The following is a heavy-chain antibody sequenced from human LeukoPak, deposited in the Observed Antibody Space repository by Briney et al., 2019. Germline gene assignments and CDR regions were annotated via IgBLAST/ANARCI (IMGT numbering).Heavy chain of an antibody. V-gene: IGHV4-39*01. CDR1: GGSISSGGYY. CDR3: ARQYSSGWPWFDP. Sequence: SVTLSLTCTVSGGSISSGGYYWGWIRQPPGKGLEWIGSIYYSGSTYYTPSLKSRVTISVETSKNQFSLKLTSVTAADAAVYYCARQYSSGWPWFDPWGQGTVVTVSS. CDR2: IYYSGST. D-gene: IGHD6-19*01. J-gene: IGHJ5*02.